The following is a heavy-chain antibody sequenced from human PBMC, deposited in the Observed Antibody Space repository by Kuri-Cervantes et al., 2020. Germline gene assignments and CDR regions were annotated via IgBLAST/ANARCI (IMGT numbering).Heavy chain of an antibody. Sequence: ASVKVSCKASGYTFTSYGISWVRQAPGQGLEWMGWISAYNGNTNYAQKLQGRVTMTTDTSTSTAYMELRSLRSDDTAVYYCARRPGLRSGSYPYGMDVWGQGTTVTVSS. V-gene: IGHV1-18*01. CDR2: ISAYNGNT. CDR1: GYTFTSYG. CDR3: ARRPGLRSGSYPYGMDV. J-gene: IGHJ6*02. D-gene: IGHD3-10*01.